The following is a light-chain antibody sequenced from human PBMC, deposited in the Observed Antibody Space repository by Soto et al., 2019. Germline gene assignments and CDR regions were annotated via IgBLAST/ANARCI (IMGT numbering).Light chain of an antibody. J-gene: IGLJ2*01. CDR2: DVC. Sequence: QSALTQPASVSGSPGQSITISCTGTSSDVGGYKYVSWLQQHPGKAPKLMIYDVCNRPSGVSNRFSGSKSGNTASLTISGLQAEDEADYYCSSYTSSRTRVFGGGTKLTVL. CDR3: SSYTSSRTRV. CDR1: SSDVGGYKY. V-gene: IGLV2-14*01.